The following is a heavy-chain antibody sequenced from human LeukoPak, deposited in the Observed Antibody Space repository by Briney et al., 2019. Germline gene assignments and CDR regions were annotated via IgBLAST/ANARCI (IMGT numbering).Heavy chain of an antibody. CDR1: GFTFSNHW. D-gene: IGHD2-15*01. Sequence: GGSLRLSCAASGFTFSNHWMHWVRQAPGKGLMWVSRINRGGSRTDYADSVKGRFTISRDNVKNLLYLQMNSLRAEDAAVYYCAGGQGYLIEYWGQGTLVTVSS. CDR3: AGGQGYLIEY. V-gene: IGHV3-74*01. J-gene: IGHJ4*02. CDR2: INRGGSRT.